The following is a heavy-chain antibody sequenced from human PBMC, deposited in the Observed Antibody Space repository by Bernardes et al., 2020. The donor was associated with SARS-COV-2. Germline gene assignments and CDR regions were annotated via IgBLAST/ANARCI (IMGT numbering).Heavy chain of an antibody. Sequence: ASMKVSCKASGYTFTHYYIHWVRQAPGQGFEWMGWINPSSGVTNYAQKFQGGVTMTRDTSISTAYMELSSLRADDTAVFYCARGPISSIDYWGKGSLVTVSS. CDR1: GYTFTHYY. J-gene: IGHJ4*02. CDR3: ARGPISSIDY. V-gene: IGHV1-2*02. CDR2: INPSSGVT. D-gene: IGHD3-10*01.